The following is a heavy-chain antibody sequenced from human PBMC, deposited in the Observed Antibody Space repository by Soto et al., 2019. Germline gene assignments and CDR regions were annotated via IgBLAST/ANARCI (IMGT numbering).Heavy chain of an antibody. CDR1: GFTFSNYW. V-gene: IGHV3-74*01. Sequence: EVQLVESGGGLVQPGGSLRLSCAGSGFTFSNYWMHWVRQAPGKGPVWVSRINTDGSTTNYADSVKGRFTISRDNAKNTLHLQTNSLGAEDTVVYYCTRDLVGYASHWCQGTLVTVSS. CDR3: TRDLVGYASH. J-gene: IGHJ4*02. CDR2: INTDGSTT. D-gene: IGHD2-8*02.